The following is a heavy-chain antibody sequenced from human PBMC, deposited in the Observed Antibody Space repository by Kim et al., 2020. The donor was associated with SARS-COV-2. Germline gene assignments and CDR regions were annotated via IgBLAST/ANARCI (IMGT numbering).Heavy chain of an antibody. CDR2: ISINGADP. J-gene: IGHJ4*02. Sequence: GGSLRLSCAASGFIFSTYAMHWVRQAPGKGPEYVSAISINGADPYYADSVKGRFTISRDNSKNMLYLQMGSLRAEDVAVYYCAREGRHCSGTACYLFDYWGQGTLVTVSS. D-gene: IGHD2-2*01. CDR1: GFIFSTYA. CDR3: AREGRHCSGTACYLFDY. V-gene: IGHV3-64*02.